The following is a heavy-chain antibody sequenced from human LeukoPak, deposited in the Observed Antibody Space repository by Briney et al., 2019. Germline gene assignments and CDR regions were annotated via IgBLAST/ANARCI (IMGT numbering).Heavy chain of an antibody. J-gene: IGHJ4*02. V-gene: IGHV1-2*06. CDR1: GYTFTGYY. Sequence: GASVKVSCKASGYTFTGYYMHWVRQAPGQGLEWMGRINPNSGGTNYAQKLQGRVTMTRDTPISTAYMELSGLRSDDTAVYYCARVLFRGYDWLGYWGQGTLVTVSS. CDR2: INPNSGGT. D-gene: IGHD5-12*01. CDR3: ARVLFRGYDWLGY.